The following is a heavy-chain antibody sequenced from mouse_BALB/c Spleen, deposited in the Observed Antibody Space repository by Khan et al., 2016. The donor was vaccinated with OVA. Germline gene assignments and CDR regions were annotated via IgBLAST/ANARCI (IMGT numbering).Heavy chain of an antibody. V-gene: IGHV5-6*02. J-gene: IGHJ3*01. CDR2: VSTGGSYT. CDR3: TRLAYYYDSEGFAY. Sequence: EVMLVESGGDLVKPGGSLKLSCAASGFTFSTYGMSWVRQAPDKRLAWVATVSTGGSYTYYPDSVKGRFTISRDNAKNTLYLQMSGLRSEDTAMFYCTRLAYYYDSEGFAYWGQGTLVTVSA. CDR1: GFTFSTYG. D-gene: IGHD1-1*01.